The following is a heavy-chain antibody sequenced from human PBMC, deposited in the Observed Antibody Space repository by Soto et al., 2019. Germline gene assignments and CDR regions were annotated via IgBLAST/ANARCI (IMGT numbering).Heavy chain of an antibody. V-gene: IGHV3-13*01. CDR1: GFTFSSYD. D-gene: IGHD6-13*01. CDR2: IGTAGDT. CDR3: ARGLVSSSWTFYYYYYGMDV. Sequence: PGGSLRLSCAASGFTFSSYDMHWVRQATGKGLEWVSAIGTAGDTYYPGSVKGRFTISRENAKNSLYLQMNSLRAEDTAVYYCARGLVSSSWTFYYYYYGMDVWGQGTTVTVSS. J-gene: IGHJ6*02.